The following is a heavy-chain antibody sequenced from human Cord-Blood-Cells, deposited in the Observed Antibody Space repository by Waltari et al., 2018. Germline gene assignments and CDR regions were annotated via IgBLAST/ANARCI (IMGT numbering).Heavy chain of an antibody. CDR1: GYTLTEVA. D-gene: IGHD1-1*01. CDR2: FDPEDGET. Sequence: QVQLLQSGAEVKKPGASVKVSCKVSGYTLTEVAMHWLRPAPGKGLEWMGGFDPEDGETIYAQKFQGRVTMTEDTSTDTAYMELSSLRSEDTAVYYCATSGTPSLIHAFDIWGQGTMVTVSS. CDR3: ATSGTPSLIHAFDI. V-gene: IGHV1-24*01. J-gene: IGHJ3*02.